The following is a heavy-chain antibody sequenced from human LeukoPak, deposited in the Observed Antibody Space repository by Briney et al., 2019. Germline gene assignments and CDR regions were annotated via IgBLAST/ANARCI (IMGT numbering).Heavy chain of an antibody. V-gene: IGHV5-51*01. CDR3: ATRRYSGSPNRYDP. CDR2: INFGDSDT. Sequence: GESLKISCKASGHSFTNHWIGWVRQMPGIGLEWVGIINFGDSDTMYSPSFQGQVTISLDKSISTTYLQWRSLKASDTAVYYCATRRYSGSPNRYDPWGQGTLVTVSS. CDR1: GHSFTNHW. D-gene: IGHD1-26*01. J-gene: IGHJ5*02.